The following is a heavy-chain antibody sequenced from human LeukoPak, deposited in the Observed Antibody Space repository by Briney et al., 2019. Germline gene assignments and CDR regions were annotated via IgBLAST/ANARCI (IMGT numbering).Heavy chain of an antibody. CDR2: INPNTGGT. J-gene: IGHJ4*02. CDR1: GYSFIGYS. V-gene: IGHV1-2*02. D-gene: IGHD6-13*01. Sequence: ASVKVSCKASGYSFIGYSMHWVRQAPGQGLEWMGWINPNTGGTNYAQKFQGRVTMTRDTSISTPYMELSSLRSDDTAVYHCAREYVADSSPLFDYWGQGSLVTVSS. CDR3: AREYVADSSPLFDY.